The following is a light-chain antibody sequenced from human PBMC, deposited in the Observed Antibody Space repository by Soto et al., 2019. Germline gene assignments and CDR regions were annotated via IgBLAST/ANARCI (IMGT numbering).Light chain of an antibody. J-gene: IGKJ2*01. CDR2: GIS. CDR1: QSVSSNY. Sequence: EIVLTQSPGTLSLSPVERVTLFCRASQSVSSNYLAWYQQRPGQAPRLLIYGISSRATGIPDRFSGSGSGTDFTLTISRLEPEDFALYYCQQYGTSPDTLGQGTKLEIK. CDR3: QQYGTSPDT. V-gene: IGKV3-20*01.